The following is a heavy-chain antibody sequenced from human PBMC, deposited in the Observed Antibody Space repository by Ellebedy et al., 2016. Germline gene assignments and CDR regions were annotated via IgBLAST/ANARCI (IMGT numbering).Heavy chain of an antibody. J-gene: IGHJ3*01. CDR3: VTRHNGAFDF. D-gene: IGHD2-8*01. V-gene: IGHV3-30*02. Sequence: GESLKISXAASGFTFRTYVMHWVRQAPGKGLEWVSSIRSDATVRQYADSVKGRFTISTDNSKKTLYLQMSGLGAEDTAVYYCVTRHNGAFDFWGQGTMVTVSS. CDR1: GFTFRTYV. CDR2: IRSDATVR.